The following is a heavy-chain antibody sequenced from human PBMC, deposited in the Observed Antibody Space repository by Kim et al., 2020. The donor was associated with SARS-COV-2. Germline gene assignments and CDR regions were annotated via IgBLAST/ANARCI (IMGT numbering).Heavy chain of an antibody. Sequence: GGSLRLSCAASGFTFGDYAMHWVRQAPGKGLEWVSGISWNSGSIGYADSVKGRFTISRDNAKNSLYLQMNSLRAEDTALYYCAKRLRETYDVWSGIIDAVDIGGQGTMV. CDR1: GFTFGDYA. D-gene: IGHD3-3*01. V-gene: IGHV3-9*01. CDR2: ISWNSGSI. CDR3: AKRLRETYDVWSGIIDAVDI. J-gene: IGHJ3*02.